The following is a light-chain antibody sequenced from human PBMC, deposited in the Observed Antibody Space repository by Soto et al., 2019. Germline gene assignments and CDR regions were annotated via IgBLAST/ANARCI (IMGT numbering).Light chain of an antibody. CDR2: DNN. Sequence: QSVLTQPPSLSGAPGQRVTISCTGSSSNIGAGHDVHWYQKLPGTAPKLLIYDNNNRPSGVPDRFSGSRSGASASLAITGLQAEDEAAYYCQSYDRSLSGVVFGGGTKLTVL. CDR3: QSYDRSLSGVV. V-gene: IGLV1-40*01. J-gene: IGLJ2*01. CDR1: SSNIGAGHD.